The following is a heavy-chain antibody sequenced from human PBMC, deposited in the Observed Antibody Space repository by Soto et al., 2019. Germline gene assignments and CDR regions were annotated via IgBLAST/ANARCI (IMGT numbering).Heavy chain of an antibody. CDR3: ARDLRFLEWGPPGRYYGMDV. J-gene: IGHJ6*02. V-gene: IGHV1-46*01. D-gene: IGHD3-3*01. Sequence: GASVKVSCKASGYTFTSYYMHWVRQAPGQGLEWLGIINPSGGSTSYAQKFQGRVTMTRDTSTSTVYMELSSLRSEDTAVYYCARDLRFLEWGPPGRYYGMDVWGQGTTVTVSS. CDR1: GYTFTSYY. CDR2: INPSGGST.